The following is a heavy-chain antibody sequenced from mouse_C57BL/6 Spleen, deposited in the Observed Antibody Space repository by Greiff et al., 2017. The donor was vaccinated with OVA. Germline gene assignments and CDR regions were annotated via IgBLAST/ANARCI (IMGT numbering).Heavy chain of an antibody. J-gene: IGHJ4*01. Sequence: VQLQQSGPGLVQPSQSLSITCTVSGFSLTSYCVHWVRPSPRKVLEWLGVIWSGRSTDYNAALISRMSISKDNSKSQVFFKMNSLQADDTAIYYCARNLGQLGHAMDYWGQGTSVTVSS. CDR2: IWSGRST. V-gene: IGHV2-2*01. D-gene: IGHD4-1*02. CDR1: GFSLTSYC. CDR3: ARNLGQLGHAMDY.